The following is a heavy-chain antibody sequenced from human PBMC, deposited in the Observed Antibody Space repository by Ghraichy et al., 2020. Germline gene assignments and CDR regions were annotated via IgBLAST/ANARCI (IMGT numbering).Heavy chain of an antibody. CDR1: GGSISSSSYY. Sequence: SQTLSLTCTVSGGSISSSSYYWGWIRQPPGKGLEWIGSIYYSGSTYYNPSLKSRVTISVDTSKNQFSLKLSSVTAADTAVYYCARLNIMGQLVVQWGQGTLVTVSS. CDR2: IYYSGST. V-gene: IGHV4-39*07. CDR3: ARLNIMGQLVVQ. J-gene: IGHJ4*02. D-gene: IGHD6-6*01.